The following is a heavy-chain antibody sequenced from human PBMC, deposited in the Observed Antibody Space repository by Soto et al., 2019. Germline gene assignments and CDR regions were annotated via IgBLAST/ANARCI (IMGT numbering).Heavy chain of an antibody. CDR1: VITFTSSA. CDR3: ARARCGYDLDRPCVHGPRATDP. D-gene: IGHD6-25*01. J-gene: IGHJ5*02. CDR2: ISYDGSNT. Sequence: SLSLTCAASVITFTSSAMQWVSPAPGRGLEWVAVISYDGSNTYYADSVKGRFTISRDNSKNTLYLQMNSLRAEDTAVYYCARARCGYDLDRPCVHGPRATDP. V-gene: IGHV3-30-3*01.